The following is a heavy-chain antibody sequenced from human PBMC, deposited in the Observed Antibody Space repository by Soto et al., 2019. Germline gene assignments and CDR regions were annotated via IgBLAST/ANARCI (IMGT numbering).Heavy chain of an antibody. CDR3: ASVNSADRGSSSWFG. CDR2: IKQDGSEK. Sequence: HPGGSLRLSCAASGFPLSSYWMSWVRQAPGKGLEWVANIKQDGSEKYYVDSVKGRFTISRDNAKNSLYLQMNSLRAEDTAVYYCASVNSADRGSSSWFGWGQGTLVTVSS. CDR1: GFPLSSYW. V-gene: IGHV3-7*01. J-gene: IGHJ4*02. D-gene: IGHD6-13*01.